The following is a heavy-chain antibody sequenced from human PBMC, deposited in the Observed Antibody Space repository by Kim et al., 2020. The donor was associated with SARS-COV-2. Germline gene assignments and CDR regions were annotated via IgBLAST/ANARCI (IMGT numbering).Heavy chain of an antibody. Sequence: GGSLRLSCAASGFTFGTYAMNWVRRAPGKGLEWVATMSNSGDETYYADSVKGRFTISRDNSRNSLFLQMNSLRAEDTALYYCARPYCGGDCYQVGAYYFDSWGQGTLVTVSS. J-gene: IGHJ4*02. CDR2: MSNSGDET. CDR3: ARPYCGGDCYQVGAYYFDS. V-gene: IGHV3-23*01. D-gene: IGHD2-21*02. CDR1: GFTFGTYA.